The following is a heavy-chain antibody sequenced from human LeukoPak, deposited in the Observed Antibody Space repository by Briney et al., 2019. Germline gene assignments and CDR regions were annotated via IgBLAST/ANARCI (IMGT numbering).Heavy chain of an antibody. CDR2: IGGGGDT. V-gene: IGHV3-23*01. CDR1: GFTFSTNA. CDR3: AKGERASGFDY. J-gene: IGHJ4*02. Sequence: GGSLRLSCAASGFTFSTNAMTWVRQAPGKGLEWVSTIGGGGDTFYADSVRGRFAISRDNSKNTLYLQMNSLRGEDTAVYYCAKGERASGFDYWGQGTLVTVSS. D-gene: IGHD3-10*01.